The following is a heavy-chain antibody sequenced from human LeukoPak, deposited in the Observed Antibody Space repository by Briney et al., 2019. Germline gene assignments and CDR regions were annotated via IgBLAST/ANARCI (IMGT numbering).Heavy chain of an antibody. Sequence: GASVKVSCKASGGTFSSYAISWVRQAPGQGLEWMGRIIPILGIANYAQKFQGRVTITADKSTSTAYMELSSLRSEDTAVYYCARSRIAAAGTPLFYWGQGTLVTVSS. CDR2: IIPILGIA. CDR1: GGTFSSYA. D-gene: IGHD6-13*01. CDR3: ARSRIAAAGTPLFY. V-gene: IGHV1-69*04. J-gene: IGHJ4*02.